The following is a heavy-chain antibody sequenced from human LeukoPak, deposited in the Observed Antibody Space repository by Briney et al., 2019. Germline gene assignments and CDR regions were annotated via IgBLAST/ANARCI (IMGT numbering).Heavy chain of an antibody. Sequence: GGSLRLSCAASGFTFSTYAMSWVRQAPGKGLEWASGISASGTGTSYADSVKGRFTISRDNSKNTLYLQMNSLRGEDTAVYYCAKWLGGWFLSSMYYFDYWGQGTLVTVSS. V-gene: IGHV3-23*01. CDR3: AKWLGGWFLSSMYYFDY. CDR1: GFTFSTYA. CDR2: ISASGTGT. D-gene: IGHD3-10*01. J-gene: IGHJ4*02.